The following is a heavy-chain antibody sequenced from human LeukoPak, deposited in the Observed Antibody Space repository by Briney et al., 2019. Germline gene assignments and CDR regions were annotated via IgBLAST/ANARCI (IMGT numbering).Heavy chain of an antibody. Sequence: GASVKVSCKASGYSFTVYYMHWVRQTPGQGLEWMGWINPNSGGTNYAQKFQGRVTMTRDTSISTAYMELSRLTSDDTAVYYCARGGLDYYDRSPIGMDVWGQGTTVTVSS. D-gene: IGHD3-22*01. CDR2: INPNSGGT. J-gene: IGHJ6*02. V-gene: IGHV1-2*02. CDR1: GYSFTVYY. CDR3: ARGGLDYYDRSPIGMDV.